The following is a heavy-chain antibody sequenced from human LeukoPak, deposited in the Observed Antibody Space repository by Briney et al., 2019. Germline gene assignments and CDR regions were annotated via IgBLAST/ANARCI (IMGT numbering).Heavy chain of an antibody. CDR1: GGSISSYY. CDR2: IYTSGST. CDR3: AREVAVAGRGWFDP. V-gene: IGHV4-4*07. Sequence: PSETLSLTCTVSGGSISSYYWSWLRQPAGTGLEWIGRIYTSGSTNYNPSLKSRVTMSVDTSKNQFSLKLSSVTAADTAVYYCAREVAVAGRGWFDPGGQGTLVTVSS. J-gene: IGHJ5*02. D-gene: IGHD6-19*01.